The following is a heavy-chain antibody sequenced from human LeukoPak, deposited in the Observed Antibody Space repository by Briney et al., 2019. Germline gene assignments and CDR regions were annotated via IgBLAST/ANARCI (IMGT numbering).Heavy chain of an antibody. V-gene: IGHV4-61*01. CDR2: IYYSGST. D-gene: IGHD4-23*01. CDR3: ARTATVVASTERYFDL. J-gene: IGHJ2*01. CDR1: GGSISGSSYY. Sequence: SETLSLTCTVSGGSISGSSYYWSWIRQPPGKGLEWIGYIYYSGSTNYNPSLKSRVTISVDMSKNQFSLKLSSVTAADTAVYYCARTATVVASTERYFDLWGRGTLVTVSS.